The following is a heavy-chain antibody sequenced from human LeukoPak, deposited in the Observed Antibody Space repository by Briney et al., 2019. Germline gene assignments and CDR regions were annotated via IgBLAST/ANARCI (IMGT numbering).Heavy chain of an antibody. D-gene: IGHD3-22*01. J-gene: IGHJ4*02. CDR3: ARGPGDSSGYYYFDY. Sequence: PSETLSLTCAVYGGSFSGYYWRWIRQPPGKGLEWIGEINHSGSTNYNPSLKSRVTISVDTSKNQCSLKLSSVTAADTAVYYCARGPGDSSGYYYFDYWGQGTLVTVSS. CDR2: INHSGST. V-gene: IGHV4-34*01. CDR1: GGSFSGYY.